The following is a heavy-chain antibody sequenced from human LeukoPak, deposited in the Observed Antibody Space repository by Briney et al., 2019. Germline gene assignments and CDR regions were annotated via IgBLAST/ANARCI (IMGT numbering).Heavy chain of an antibody. V-gene: IGHV3-30*18. CDR2: ISYDGSNK. J-gene: IGHJ4*02. Sequence: GGSLRLSCAASGFTFSSYGMHWVRQAPSKGLKWVAVISYDGSNKYYADSVRGRFTISRDNSKNTLYLQMNSLRAEDTAMYYCAKTGHNYYFDYWGQGTLVTVSS. CDR1: GFTFSSYG. D-gene: IGHD1-1*01. CDR3: AKTGHNYYFDY.